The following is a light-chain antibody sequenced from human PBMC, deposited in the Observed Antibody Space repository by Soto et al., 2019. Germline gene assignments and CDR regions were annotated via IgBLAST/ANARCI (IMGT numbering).Light chain of an antibody. CDR3: HRLVSSPPAWA. Sequence: EIVLTQSPGTLSLSPGERATLSCRTSQSISSSYLAWSQQKPGQAPRLLISATSSRATGVPDRFTGSGSGQDLTLSINRREPEDSAVYYCHRLVSSPPAWAFGQGTKVESK. CDR2: ATS. J-gene: IGKJ1*01. V-gene: IGKV3-20*01. CDR1: QSISSSY.